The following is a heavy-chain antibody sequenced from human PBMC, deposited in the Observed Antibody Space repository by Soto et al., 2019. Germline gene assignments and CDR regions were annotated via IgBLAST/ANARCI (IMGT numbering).Heavy chain of an antibody. CDR1: GFTFSSYA. D-gene: IGHD3-22*01. CDR3: AKDGYFDTRGTFDY. Sequence: EVQLLESGGGLVQPGGSLRLSCAASGFTFSSYAMIWVRQAPGKGLEWVSGISGGDGRTYFADSVKGRFTISRDNSKNTLYLQMNSLIAEDTAIYYCAKDGYFDTRGTFDYWGQGTLVTVSS. J-gene: IGHJ4*02. V-gene: IGHV3-23*01. CDR2: ISGGDGRT.